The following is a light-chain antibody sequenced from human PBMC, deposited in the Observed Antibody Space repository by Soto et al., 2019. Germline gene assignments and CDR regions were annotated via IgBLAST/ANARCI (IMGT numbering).Light chain of an antibody. CDR3: FSYTSSGTYV. V-gene: IGLV1-44*01. J-gene: IGLJ1*01. CDR2: EVS. Sequence: QSVLTQPPSASGTPGQRVTISCSGSSSNIGSNTVNWYQQLPGTAPKLMIYEVSNRPSGVSNRFSGSKSGNTASLTISGLQAEDETDYYCFSYTSSGTYVFGTGTKVTVL. CDR1: SSNIGSNT.